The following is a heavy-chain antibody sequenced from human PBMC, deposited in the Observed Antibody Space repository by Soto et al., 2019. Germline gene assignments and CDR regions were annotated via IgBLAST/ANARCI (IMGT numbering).Heavy chain of an antibody. CDR1: GFTFSSYA. D-gene: IGHD5-12*01. V-gene: IGHV3-23*01. CDR2: ISGSGGST. Sequence: PGGSLRLSCAASGFTFSSYAMSWVRQAPGKGLEWVSAISGSGGSTYYADSVKGRFTISRDNSKNTLYLQMNSLRAEDTAVYYCAQVLDGGYDFDYWGQGTLVTVYS. J-gene: IGHJ4*02. CDR3: AQVLDGGYDFDY.